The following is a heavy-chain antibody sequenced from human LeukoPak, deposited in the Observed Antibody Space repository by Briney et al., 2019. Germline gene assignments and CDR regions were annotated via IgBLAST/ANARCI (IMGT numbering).Heavy chain of an antibody. Sequence: GGPLRLSCAASGFTFSSYEMNWVRQAPGKGLEWVSYISSSGSTIYYADSVKGRFTISRDNAKNSLYLQMNSLRAEDTAVYYCARDAGFGESREAYYYYYMDVWGKGTTVTVSS. CDR3: ARDAGFGESREAYYYYYMDV. D-gene: IGHD3-10*01. CDR1: GFTFSSYE. V-gene: IGHV3-48*03. CDR2: ISSSGSTI. J-gene: IGHJ6*03.